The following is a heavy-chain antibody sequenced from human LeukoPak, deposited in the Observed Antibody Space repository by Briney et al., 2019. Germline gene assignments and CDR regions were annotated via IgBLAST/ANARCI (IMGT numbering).Heavy chain of an antibody. CDR1: GGPISGYF. D-gene: IGHD3-16*02. J-gene: IGHJ1*01. CDR2: IYATGTT. Sequence: SETLSLTCTVSGGPISGYFWSWIRQPAGKGLEWIGRIYATGTTNYNPSLKSRVTMSVDTSKNQFSLNLTSVTAADTAVYYCAREGGGSNRCLDWGQGTLVTVSS. V-gene: IGHV4-4*07. CDR3: AREGGGSNRCLD.